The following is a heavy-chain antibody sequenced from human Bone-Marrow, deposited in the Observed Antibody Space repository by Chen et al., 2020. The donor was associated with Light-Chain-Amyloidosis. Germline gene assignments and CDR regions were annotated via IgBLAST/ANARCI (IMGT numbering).Heavy chain of an antibody. CDR2: IYPDDSDA. D-gene: IGHD5-12*01. CDR1: GYTFPNYW. J-gene: IGHJ4*02. CDR3: ARRRDGYNFDY. V-gene: IGHV5-51*01. Sequence: EVQLEQSGPEGKKPGESLTISCKGSGYTFPNYWIGWVRQMPGKGLEWMGVIYPDDSDARYSPSFEGQVTISADKSITTAYLQWRSLKASDTAMYYCARRRDGYNFDYWGQGTLVTVSS.